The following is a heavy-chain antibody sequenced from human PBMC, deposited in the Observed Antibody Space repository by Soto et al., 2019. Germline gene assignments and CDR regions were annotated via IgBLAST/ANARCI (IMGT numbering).Heavy chain of an antibody. CDR2: INAGNGNT. CDR1: GYTFTSYA. CDR3: ARVVQQLVSPFDY. Sequence: SVKVSCKASGYTFTSYAMHWGRQAPGQRLEWMGWINAGNGNTKYSQKFQGRVTITRDTSASTAYMELSSLRSEDTAVYYCARVVQQLVSPFDYWGQGTLVTVSS. J-gene: IGHJ4*02. D-gene: IGHD6-13*01. V-gene: IGHV1-3*01.